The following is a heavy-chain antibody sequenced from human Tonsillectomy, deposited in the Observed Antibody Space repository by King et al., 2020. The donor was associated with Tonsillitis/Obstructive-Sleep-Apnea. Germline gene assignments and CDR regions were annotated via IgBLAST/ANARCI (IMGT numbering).Heavy chain of an antibody. J-gene: IGHJ4*02. CDR3: AGGRGGNYLHPFDY. CDR2: ISSSGSTI. CDR1: GFTFSSYE. V-gene: IGHV3-48*03. D-gene: IGHD4-23*01. Sequence: VQLVESGGGLVQPGGSLRLSCAASGFTFSSYEMNWVRQAPGKGLEWVSYISSSGSTIYYADSVKGRFPISRDNAKNSLYLQMNSLRAEDTAVYYCAGGRGGNYLHPFDYWGQGTLVTVSS.